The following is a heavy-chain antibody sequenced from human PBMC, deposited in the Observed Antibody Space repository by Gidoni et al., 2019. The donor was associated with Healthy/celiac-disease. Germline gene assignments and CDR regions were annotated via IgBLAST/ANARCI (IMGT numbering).Heavy chain of an antibody. CDR1: GFPFSSYA. J-gene: IGHJ4*02. CDR3: ARDNWELLSYFDY. Sequence: QVQLVESGGGVVQPGRSLRLSCAASGFPFSSYAMHWVRQAPGKGLEWVAVISYDGSNKYYADSVKGRFTISRDNSKNTLYLQMNSLRAEDTAVYYCARDNWELLSYFDYWGQGTLVTVSS. CDR2: ISYDGSNK. V-gene: IGHV3-30-3*01. D-gene: IGHD1-26*01.